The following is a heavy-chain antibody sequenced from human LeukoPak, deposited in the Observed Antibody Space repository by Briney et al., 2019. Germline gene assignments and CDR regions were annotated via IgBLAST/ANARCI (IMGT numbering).Heavy chain of an antibody. Sequence: GGSLRLSCAASGFTVSSNEMSWVRQAPGKGLEWVANIKQDGSEKYYVDSVKGRFTISRDNAKNSLYLQMNSLRAEDTAVYYCARAGEKYSSSWYFDYWGQGTLVTVSS. CDR3: ARAGEKYSSSWYFDY. J-gene: IGHJ4*02. CDR2: IKQDGSEK. D-gene: IGHD6-13*01. CDR1: GFTVSSNE. V-gene: IGHV3-7*01.